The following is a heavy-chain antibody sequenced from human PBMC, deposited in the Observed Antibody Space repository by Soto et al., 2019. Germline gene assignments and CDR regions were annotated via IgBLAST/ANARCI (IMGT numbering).Heavy chain of an antibody. V-gene: IGHV3-7*01. CDR2: IKQDGSEK. D-gene: IGHD3-3*01. CDR3: ARVDFWSGWRPYYYYYYMDV. Sequence: GGSLRLSCAASGFTFSSYWMSWVRQAPGKGLEWVANIKQDGSEKYYVDSVKGRFTISRDNAKNSLYLQMNSLRAEDTAVYYCARVDFWSGWRPYYYYYYMDVWGKGTTVTVSS. J-gene: IGHJ6*03. CDR1: GFTFSSYW.